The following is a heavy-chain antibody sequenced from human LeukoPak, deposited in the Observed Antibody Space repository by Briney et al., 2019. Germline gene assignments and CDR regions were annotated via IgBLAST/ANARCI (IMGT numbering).Heavy chain of an antibody. D-gene: IGHD6-13*01. CDR1: GFTFSSYE. J-gene: IGHJ5*02. Sequence: PGGSLRLSCAASGFTFSSYEMNWVRQAPGKGLEWVSYISSSGSNIYYADSVKGRFTISREKAKNSLYMQMNSLRAEDTAVYYCARDNRYSSPWGWFDPWGQGTLVTVSS. CDR2: ISSSGSNI. V-gene: IGHV3-48*03. CDR3: ARDNRYSSPWGWFDP.